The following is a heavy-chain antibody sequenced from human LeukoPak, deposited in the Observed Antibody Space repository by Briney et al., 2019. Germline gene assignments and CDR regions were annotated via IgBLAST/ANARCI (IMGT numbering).Heavy chain of an antibody. Sequence: GGSLRLSCAASGFTFSSYTMTWVHQAPGKGLKWVSTITTGDGNTYYADSVRGRFTVSRDDSKNTLYLQTNSLRAEDTAVYYCAKDGGLWVSAHWGDSWGRGTLVTVSS. D-gene: IGHD7-27*01. CDR2: ITTGDGNT. CDR1: GFTFSSYT. CDR3: AKDGGLWVSAHWGDS. J-gene: IGHJ4*02. V-gene: IGHV3-23*01.